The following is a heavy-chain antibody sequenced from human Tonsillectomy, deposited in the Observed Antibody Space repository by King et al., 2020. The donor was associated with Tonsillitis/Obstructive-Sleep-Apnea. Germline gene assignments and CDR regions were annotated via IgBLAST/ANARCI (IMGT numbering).Heavy chain of an antibody. V-gene: IGHV1-46*01. CDR3: ARDDVIGRYFDS. D-gene: IGHD3-16*02. CDR2: INPSDGIT. CDR1: GYTFTRYY. Sequence: QLVQSGAEVKKPGASVKLSCKASGYTFTRYYIHWVRQAPGQGLEWMGIINPSDGITTYAQKFQGRVTVTRDTSTSTVYMGLSSLRSEDTAVYYCARDDVIGRYFDSWGQGTLVPVSS. J-gene: IGHJ4*02.